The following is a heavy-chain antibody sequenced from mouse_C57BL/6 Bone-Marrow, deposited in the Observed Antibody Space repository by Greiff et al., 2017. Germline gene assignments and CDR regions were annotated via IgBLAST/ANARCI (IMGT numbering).Heavy chain of an antibody. CDR1: GYTFTSYW. D-gene: IGHD2-5*01. J-gene: IGHJ4*01. CDR2: IDPSDSYT. V-gene: IGHV1-59*01. Sequence: QVQLQQPGAGLVRPGTSVKLSCKASGYTFTSYWMHWVKQRPGQGLEWIGVIDPSDSYTNYNQKFKGKATLTVDTSSSTAYMQLSSLTSEDSAVYYCASIVTTRYYAMDYWGQGTSVTVSS. CDR3: ASIVTTRYYAMDY.